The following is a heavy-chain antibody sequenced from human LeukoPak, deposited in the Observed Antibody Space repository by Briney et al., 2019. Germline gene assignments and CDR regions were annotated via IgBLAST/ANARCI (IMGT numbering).Heavy chain of an antibody. CDR3: ARVPSFSSSWGGYYYYYMDV. CDR2: ISAYNGNT. D-gene: IGHD6-13*01. V-gene: IGHV1-18*04. Sequence: GASVKVSCKASGYTFTGYFIHWVRQAPGQGLEWMGWISAYNGNTNYAQKLQGRVTMTTDTSTSTAYMELRSLRSDDTAVYYCARVPSFSSSWGGYYYYYMDVWGKGTTVTVSS. CDR1: GYTFTGYF. J-gene: IGHJ6*03.